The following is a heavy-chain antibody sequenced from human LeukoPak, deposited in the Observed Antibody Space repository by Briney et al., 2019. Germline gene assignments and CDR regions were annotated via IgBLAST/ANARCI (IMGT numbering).Heavy chain of an antibody. CDR3: ARLSPSGSYRPSYFDL. D-gene: IGHD1-26*01. CDR1: GGSISSSSYY. CDR2: IYYSGST. V-gene: IGHV4-39*01. J-gene: IGHJ2*01. Sequence: SETLSLTCTVSGGSISSSSYYWGWIRQPPGKGLEWIGSIYYSGSTYYNPSLKSRVTISVDTSKNQFSLKLSSVTAADTAVYYCARLSPSGSYRPSYFDLWGRGTLVTVSS.